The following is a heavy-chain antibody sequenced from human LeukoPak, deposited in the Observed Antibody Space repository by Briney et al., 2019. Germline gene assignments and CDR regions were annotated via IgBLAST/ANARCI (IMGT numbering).Heavy chain of an antibody. CDR2: MNPNSGNT. V-gene: IGHV1-8*01. CDR1: GYTFTSYD. Sequence: GASVKVSFKSSGYTFTSYDINWVRQATGQGLEWMGCMNPNSGNTGYAQKFQGRVTMTRNTSISTAYMELSSLRSEDTAVYYCATQRADCTGGVCYVGYYYYYYMDVWGKGTTVTVSS. D-gene: IGHD2-8*02. CDR3: ATQRADCTGGVCYVGYYYYYYMDV. J-gene: IGHJ6*03.